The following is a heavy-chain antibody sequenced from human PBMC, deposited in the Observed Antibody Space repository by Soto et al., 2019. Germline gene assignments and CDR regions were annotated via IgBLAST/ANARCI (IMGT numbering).Heavy chain of an antibody. CDR1: GFTFSHYW. V-gene: IGHV3-74*01. J-gene: IGHJ2*01. Sequence: EVQLVEAGGDSVQPGGSLRLSCVASGFTFSHYWMHWVRQAPGKGLEWVSRVNSDESSRAYADSVKGRFISSRDNDKKSLSLEMNSLRAEDTAVYYCARGIDFYFDLWGRGPLVTVSS. CDR3: ARGIDFYFDL. CDR2: VNSDESSR.